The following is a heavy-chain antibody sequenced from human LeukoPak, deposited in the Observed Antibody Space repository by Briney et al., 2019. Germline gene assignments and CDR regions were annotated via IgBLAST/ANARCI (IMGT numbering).Heavy chain of an antibody. D-gene: IGHD1-26*01. CDR3: AKTMGEIDHDY. CDR1: GLTFSGFA. Sequence: GGSLRLSCAASGLTFSGFAMSWVRQAPGKGLEWVSTISGSGSPYYTDSVKGRFTISRDNSKNTLYLQMNSLRAEDTAMYYCAKTMGEIDHDYWGQGTLVTVSS. V-gene: IGHV3-23*01. J-gene: IGHJ4*02. CDR2: ISGSGSP.